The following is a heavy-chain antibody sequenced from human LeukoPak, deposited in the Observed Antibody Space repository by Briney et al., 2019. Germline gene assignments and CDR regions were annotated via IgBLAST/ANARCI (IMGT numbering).Heavy chain of an antibody. J-gene: IGHJ3*02. D-gene: IGHD3-10*01. V-gene: IGHV4-59*01. Sequence: SETLSLTCTISGDSTNTYFWSWIRQPPGKGLEWIGYIYYTGTTNYNPSLKSRVTISVDTSKNQFSLKVSSVTAADTGVYYCARSRSWGFGELFYDALDIWGQGTMVTVSS. CDR2: IYYTGTT. CDR3: ARSRSWGFGELFYDALDI. CDR1: GDSTNTYF.